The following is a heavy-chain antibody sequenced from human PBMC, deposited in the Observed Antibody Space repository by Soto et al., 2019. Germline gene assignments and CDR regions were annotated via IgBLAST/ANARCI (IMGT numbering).Heavy chain of an antibody. CDR1: GGSLSNYG. CDR2: IIPVFGTP. V-gene: IGHV1-69*12. D-gene: IGHD3-22*01. Sequence: QVQLVQSGAEVKKPGSSVKVSCKASGGSLSNYGISWVRQAPGQGLEWMGAIIPVFGTPNYAQKFQVRGTITADESTTTVYMEVRSLTSEDTAVYYCARGDATKIVVTTYYAMDVWGQGTTVTVSS. CDR3: ARGDATKIVVTTYYAMDV. J-gene: IGHJ6*02.